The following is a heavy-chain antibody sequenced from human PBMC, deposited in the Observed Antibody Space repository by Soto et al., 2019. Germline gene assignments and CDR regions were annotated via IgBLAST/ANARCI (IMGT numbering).Heavy chain of an antibody. V-gene: IGHV3-21*01. CDR1: GFTFSSYS. J-gene: IGHJ5*02. D-gene: IGHD2-15*01. CDR2: ISSSSSYI. Sequence: GGSLRLSCAASGFTFSSYSMNWVRQAPGKGLEWVSSISSSSSYIYYADSVKGRFTISRDNAKNSLYLQMNSLRAEDTAVYYCARVREPGYCSGGSCSFDPWGQGTLVTVS. CDR3: ARVREPGYCSGGSCSFDP.